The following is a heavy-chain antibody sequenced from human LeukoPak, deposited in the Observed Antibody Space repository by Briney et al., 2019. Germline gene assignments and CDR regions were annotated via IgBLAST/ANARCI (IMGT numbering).Heavy chain of an antibody. CDR1: GFTFSSYG. CDR2: IWYDGSNK. J-gene: IGHJ4*02. D-gene: IGHD3-10*01. Sequence: GGSLRFSCAASGFTFSSYGMPWVRQAPDKGLEWVAVIWYDGSNKYYADSVKGRFTISRDNSENTLYLQVNSLRAEDTAVYYCARDSYYGSGNFPFDYWGQGTLVTVSS. CDR3: ARDSYYGSGNFPFDY. V-gene: IGHV3-33*01.